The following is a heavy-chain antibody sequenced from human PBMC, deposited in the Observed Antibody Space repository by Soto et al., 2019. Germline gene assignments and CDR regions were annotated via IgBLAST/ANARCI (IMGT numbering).Heavy chain of an antibody. CDR1: GYTLTELS. CDR2: FDPEDGET. D-gene: IGHD4-17*01. J-gene: IGHJ4*02. Sequence: ASVKVSCKVSGYTLTELSMHWVRQAPGKGLEWMGGFDPEDGETIYAQKFQGRVTMTEDTSTDTAYMELSSLRSEDTAVYYCATHDYGDYALDYWGQGTLVTVSS. V-gene: IGHV1-24*01. CDR3: ATHDYGDYALDY.